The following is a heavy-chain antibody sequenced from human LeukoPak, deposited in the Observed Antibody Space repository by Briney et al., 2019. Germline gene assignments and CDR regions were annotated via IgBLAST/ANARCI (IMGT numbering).Heavy chain of an antibody. Sequence: SETLSLTCTVSGGSISSYYWSWIRQPPGKGLEWIGYIYYSGSTNYNPSLRSRVTISMDTSENQFSLRLTSVTAADTAVYYCARHPFSTPFDYWGQGTLVTVSS. D-gene: IGHD2/OR15-2a*01. CDR2: IYYSGST. CDR3: ARHPFSTPFDY. CDR1: GGSISSYY. V-gene: IGHV4-59*08. J-gene: IGHJ4*02.